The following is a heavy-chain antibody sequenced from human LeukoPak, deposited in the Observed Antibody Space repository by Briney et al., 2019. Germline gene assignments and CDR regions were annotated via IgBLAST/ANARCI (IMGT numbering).Heavy chain of an antibody. CDR1: EFTFSSYG. J-gene: IGHJ5*02. Sequence: GGSLRLSCAASEFTFSSYGMHWVRQAPGKELEWVAVIWYDGSIKYYADSVKGRFTISRDNSKNTLYLQMNSLRVEDTAVYYCARGGYQYNWFDPWGQGTLVTVSS. CDR2: IWYDGSIK. D-gene: IGHD2-2*01. CDR3: ARGGYQYNWFDP. V-gene: IGHV3-33*08.